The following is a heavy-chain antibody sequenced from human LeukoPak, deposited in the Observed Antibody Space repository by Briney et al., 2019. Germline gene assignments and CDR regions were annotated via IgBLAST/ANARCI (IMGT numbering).Heavy chain of an antibody. D-gene: IGHD6-13*01. CDR2: INHSGST. CDR1: GGSISSYY. Sequence: TSETLSLTCTVSGGSISSYYWSWIRQPPGKGLEWIGEINHSGSTNYNPSLKSRVTISVDTSKNQFSLKLSSVTAADTAVYYCATSPARQLVRPYYYYGMDVWGQGTTVTVSS. CDR3: ATSPARQLVRPYYYYGMDV. J-gene: IGHJ6*02. V-gene: IGHV4-34*01.